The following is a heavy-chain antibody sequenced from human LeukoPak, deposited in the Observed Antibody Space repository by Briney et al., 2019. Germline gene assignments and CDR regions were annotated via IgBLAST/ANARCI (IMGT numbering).Heavy chain of an antibody. J-gene: IGHJ3*02. CDR3: ARRLRTTVTTRAFDI. CDR2: IYAGDSDT. Sequence: PGGSLRLSCKGSGYSFTSYWIGWVRQMPGKGLEWMGIIYAGDSDTRYSPSFQGQVTISADTSISTAYLQWRSLKASDTAMYYCARRLRTTVTTRAFDIWGQGTMVTVSS. CDR1: GYSFTSYW. V-gene: IGHV5-51*01. D-gene: IGHD4-11*01.